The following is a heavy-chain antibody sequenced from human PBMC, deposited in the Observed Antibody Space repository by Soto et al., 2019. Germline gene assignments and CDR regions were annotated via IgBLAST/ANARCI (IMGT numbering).Heavy chain of an antibody. J-gene: IGHJ2*01. Sequence: EVQLVESGGGLVQPGGSLRLSCAASGFMFNSYAMHWVRQAPGKGLEYVSAISSLGDSTFYANSVKDRFTISRDNSKNTRYLQMGSLRAEDMAVYYCARRTAGWYFDLWGRGTLVTVSS. V-gene: IGHV3-64*01. CDR1: GFMFNSYA. CDR2: ISSLGDST. CDR3: ARRTAGWYFDL. D-gene: IGHD2-21*02.